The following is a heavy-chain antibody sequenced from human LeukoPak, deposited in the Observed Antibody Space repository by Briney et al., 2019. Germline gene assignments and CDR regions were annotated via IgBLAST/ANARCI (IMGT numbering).Heavy chain of an antibody. CDR1: GFTFSSYA. D-gene: IGHD6-13*01. Sequence: GGSLRLSCAASGFTFSSYAMSWVRQAPGKGLEWVSAISGSGGSTYYADSVKGRFTISRDNSKNTLYLQMNGLRAEDTAVYYCAKAVSSSKDAFDIWGQGTMVTVSS. J-gene: IGHJ3*02. CDR3: AKAVSSSKDAFDI. V-gene: IGHV3-23*01. CDR2: ISGSGGST.